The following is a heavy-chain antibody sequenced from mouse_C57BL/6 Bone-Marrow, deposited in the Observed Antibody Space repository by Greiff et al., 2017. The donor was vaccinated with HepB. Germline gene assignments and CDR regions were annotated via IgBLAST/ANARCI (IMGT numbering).Heavy chain of an antibody. Sequence: VQLQQPGAELVMPGASVKLSCKASGYTFTSYWMHWVKQRPGQGLEWIGEIDPSGSYTNYNQKFKGKSTLTVDKSSSTAYMQLSSLPSDYSAVYYCARSYDGYYAMDYWGQGTSVTVSS. J-gene: IGHJ4*01. V-gene: IGHV1-69*01. CDR2: IDPSGSYT. CDR3: ARSYDGYYAMDY. CDR1: GYTFTSYW. D-gene: IGHD2-3*01.